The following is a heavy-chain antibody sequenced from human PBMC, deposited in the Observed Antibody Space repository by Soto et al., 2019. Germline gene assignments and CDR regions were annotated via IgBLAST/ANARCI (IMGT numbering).Heavy chain of an antibody. D-gene: IGHD3-3*01. CDR2: ISYDGSNK. V-gene: IGHV3-30*18. CDR3: AKDIRARTYYDFWSGYSPFFYYYGMDV. Sequence: GGSLRLSCAASGFTFSSYGMHWVRQAPGKGLEWVAVISYDGSNKYYADSVKGRFTISRDNSKNTLYLQMNSLRAEDTAVYYCAKDIRARTYYDFWSGYSPFFYYYGMDVWGQGTTVTVSS. CDR1: GFTFSSYG. J-gene: IGHJ6*02.